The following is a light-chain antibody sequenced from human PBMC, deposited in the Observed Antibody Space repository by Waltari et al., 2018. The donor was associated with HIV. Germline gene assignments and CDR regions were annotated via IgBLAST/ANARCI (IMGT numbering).Light chain of an antibody. CDR2: QDR. Sequence: SYELAQPPSVSVSPGQTASITCSGDKLGNKFAAWYQQKQGQSPVVVMYQDRSRPSGIPERFSGSNSGNTATLTISGTQAMDEADYYCQAWDSSTVVFGGGTKLTVL. CDR3: QAWDSSTVV. V-gene: IGLV3-1*01. CDR1: KLGNKF. J-gene: IGLJ2*01.